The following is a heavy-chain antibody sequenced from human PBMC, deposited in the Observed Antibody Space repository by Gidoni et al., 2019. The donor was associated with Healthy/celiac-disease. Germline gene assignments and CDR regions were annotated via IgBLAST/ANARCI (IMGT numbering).Heavy chain of an antibody. J-gene: IGHJ4*02. CDR2: KSYDGSNK. CDR3: ARDEGRSSSWLSY. V-gene: IGHV3-30-3*01. D-gene: IGHD6-13*01. Sequence: VQLVESGGGVVQPGRSLRLPCAAYGFTFSSYAMNWVRQAPGKGLEWVAVKSYDGSNKYYADSVKGRFTISRDNSKNTLYLQMNSLRAEDTAVYYCARDEGRSSSWLSYWGQGTLVTVSS. CDR1: GFTFSSYA.